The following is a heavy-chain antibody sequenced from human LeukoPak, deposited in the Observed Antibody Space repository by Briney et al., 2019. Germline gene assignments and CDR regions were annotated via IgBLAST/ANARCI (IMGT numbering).Heavy chain of an antibody. CDR1: GFTFSSYS. J-gene: IGHJ5*02. Sequence: PGGSLRLSCAASGFTFSSYSMNWVRQAPGKGLEWVSSISSSSSYIYYVDSVKGRFTISRDNAKNSLYLQMNSLRAEDTAVYYCARDSSSWTWGQGTLVTVSS. V-gene: IGHV3-21*01. CDR3: ARDSSSWT. D-gene: IGHD6-13*01. CDR2: ISSSSSYI.